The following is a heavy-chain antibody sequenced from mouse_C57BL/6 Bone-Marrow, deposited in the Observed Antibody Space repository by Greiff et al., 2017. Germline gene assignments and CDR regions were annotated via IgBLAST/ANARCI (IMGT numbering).Heavy chain of an antibody. CDR1: GYTFTDYE. Sequence: VQLQQSGAELVRPGASVTLSCKASGYTFTDYEMHWVKQTPVHGLEWIGAIDPETGGTAYNQKFKGKAILTAAKSSSTAYMELRSLTSEDSAVYYCTGSGGRRGDGYYDAMDYWGQGTAVTVSS. D-gene: IGHD2-3*01. V-gene: IGHV1-15*01. J-gene: IGHJ4*01. CDR2: IDPETGGT. CDR3: TGSGGRRGDGYYDAMDY.